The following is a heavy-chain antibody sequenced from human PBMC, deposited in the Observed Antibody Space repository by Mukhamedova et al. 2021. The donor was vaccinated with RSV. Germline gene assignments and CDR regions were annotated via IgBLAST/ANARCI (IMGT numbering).Heavy chain of an antibody. V-gene: IGHV3-11*01. CDR2: TI. D-gene: IGHD3-22*01. J-gene: IGHJ4*02. Sequence: TIYYADSVKGRLTISRDNAKNSLYLQMNSLRAEDTAVYYCATRGYSGYDYGDYYDSSGYSPIDYWGQGTLVTVSS. CDR3: ATRGYSGYDYGDYYDSSGYSPIDY.